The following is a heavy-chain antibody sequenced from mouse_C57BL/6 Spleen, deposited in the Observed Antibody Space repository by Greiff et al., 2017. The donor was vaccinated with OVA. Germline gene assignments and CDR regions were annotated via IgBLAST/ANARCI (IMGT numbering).Heavy chain of an antibody. CDR3: AREDIYYYGSSLFAY. CDR2: ISYDGSN. Sequence: ESGPGLVKPSQSLSLTCSVTGYSITSGYYWNWIRQFPGNKLEWMGYISYDGSNNYNPSLKNRISITRDTSKNQFFLKLNSVTTEDTATYYCAREDIYYYGSSLFAYWGQGTLVTVSA. J-gene: IGHJ3*01. V-gene: IGHV3-6*01. D-gene: IGHD1-1*01. CDR1: GYSITSGYY.